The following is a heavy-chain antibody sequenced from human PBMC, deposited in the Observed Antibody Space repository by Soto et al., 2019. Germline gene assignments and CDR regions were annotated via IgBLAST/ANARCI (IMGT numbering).Heavy chain of an antibody. CDR1: GDSISNYY. D-gene: IGHD6-13*01. CDR2: ISYSGST. V-gene: IGHV4-59*01. J-gene: IGHJ5*02. Sequence: QVQLQESGPGLVKPSETLSLTCTVSGDSISNYYWTWIRQSPGKGLEWIGYISYSGSTNYNPSLSSRVTISLATPKNQCSLKLSSVTAADTAVYYCARGGTSSWSWFDPWGQGTLVTVSS. CDR3: ARGGTSSWSWFDP.